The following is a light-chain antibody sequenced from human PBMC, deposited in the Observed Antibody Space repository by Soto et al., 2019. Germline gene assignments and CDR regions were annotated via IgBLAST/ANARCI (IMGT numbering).Light chain of an antibody. CDR2: DAS. V-gene: IGKV3-11*01. J-gene: IGKJ3*01. CDR3: QQRET. CDR1: QSVSSY. Sequence: EIVLTQSPATLSLSPGERATLSCRASQSVSSYLAWYQQKPGQAPRLLIYDASNRATGIPARFSGSGSGTDFTLTISSLEPEDFAVYYCQQRETLGPGTKVDIK.